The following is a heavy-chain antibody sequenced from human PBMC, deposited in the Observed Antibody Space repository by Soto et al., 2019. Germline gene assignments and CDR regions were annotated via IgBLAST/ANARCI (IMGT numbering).Heavy chain of an antibody. CDR3: ARGYCTNGVCPYFDY. D-gene: IGHD2-8*01. Sequence: PVGSLRLSCAASGFTFSSYWMSWVRQAPGKGLEWVANIKQDGSEKYYVDSVKGRFTISRDNAKNSLYLQMNSLRAEDTAVYYCARGYCTNGVCPYFDYWGQGTLVTVSS. J-gene: IGHJ4*02. V-gene: IGHV3-7*01. CDR1: GFTFSSYW. CDR2: IKQDGSEK.